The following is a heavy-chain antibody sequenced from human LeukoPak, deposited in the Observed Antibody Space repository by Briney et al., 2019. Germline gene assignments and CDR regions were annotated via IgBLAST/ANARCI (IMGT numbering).Heavy chain of an antibody. CDR2: ISGSGGST. J-gene: IGHJ3*02. CDR1: GFTFSSYA. D-gene: IGHD2-15*01. CDR3: AKLRCSGGSCYSGDAFDI. V-gene: IGHV3-23*01. Sequence: GGSLRLSCAASGFTFSSYAMSWVRQAPGKGLEWVSAISGSGGSTYYADSVKGRFTISRDNSKNTLYLQMNSLRAEDTAVYYCAKLRCSGGSCYSGDAFDIWGQGTMVTVSS.